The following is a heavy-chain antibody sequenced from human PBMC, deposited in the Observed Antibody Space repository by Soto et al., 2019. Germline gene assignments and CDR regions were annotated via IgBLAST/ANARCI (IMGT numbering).Heavy chain of an antibody. J-gene: IGHJ5*01. CDR1: GYPFTTYD. CDR3: VRGQLGGYFDS. D-gene: IGHD2-15*01. CDR2: MNTHTDDT. Sequence: QVQLVQSGAEVKEPGASVKVSCKASGYPFTTYDINWVRQAAGQGLEWMGWMNTHTDDTGYAQRFQGRVSMTRNTSISTDYLELSSLKSDDSALYYGVRGQLGGYFDSWGQVTLVTVSS. V-gene: IGHV1-8*01.